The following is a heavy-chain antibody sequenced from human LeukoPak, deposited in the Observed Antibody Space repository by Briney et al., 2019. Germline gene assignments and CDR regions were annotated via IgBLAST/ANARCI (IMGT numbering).Heavy chain of an antibody. CDR3: ARDWGNSGSYKHDAFDI. V-gene: IGHV3-7*01. J-gene: IGHJ3*02. D-gene: IGHD1-26*01. CDR2: IKQDGSEK. CDR1: GFTFSSYW. Sequence: PGGSLRLSCAASGFTFSSYWMSWVRQAPGKGLEWVANIKQDGSEKYYVDSVKGRFTISRDDAKNPLYLQMNSLRAEDTAVYYCARDWGNSGSYKHDAFDIWGQGTMVTVSS.